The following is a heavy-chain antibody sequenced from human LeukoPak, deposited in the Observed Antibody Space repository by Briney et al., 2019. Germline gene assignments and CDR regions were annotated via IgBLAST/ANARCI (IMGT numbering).Heavy chain of an antibody. CDR2: MNPNSGNT. CDR1: GYTFTSYD. Sequence: ASVKVSCKASGYTFTSYDINWVRQATGQGLEWMGWMNPNSGNTGYAQKFQGRVTMTRNTSISTAYMELSSLRSEDTAVYYCARGRSYTPTYDYWGQGTLVTVSS. V-gene: IGHV1-8*01. D-gene: IGHD2-15*01. CDR3: ARGRSYTPTYDY. J-gene: IGHJ4*02.